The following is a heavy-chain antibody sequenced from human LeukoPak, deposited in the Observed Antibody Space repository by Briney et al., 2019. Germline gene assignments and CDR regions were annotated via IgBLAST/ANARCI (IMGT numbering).Heavy chain of an antibody. J-gene: IGHJ4*02. D-gene: IGHD1-1*01. V-gene: IGHV3-48*01. Sequence: GGSLRLSCAASGFPFSSYSMNWVRQAPGKGLEWVSYISASGSSIYYLDSVKGRFTVSRDNAMNSLFLQMDRPRAEDTAVYYCVRVKGTCFDFWGQGTLVTVSS. CDR2: ISASGSSI. CDR3: VRVKGTCFDF. CDR1: GFPFSSYS.